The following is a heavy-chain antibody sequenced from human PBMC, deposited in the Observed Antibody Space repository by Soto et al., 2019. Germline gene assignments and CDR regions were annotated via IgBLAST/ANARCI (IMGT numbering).Heavy chain of an antibody. CDR3: ARWGGYCSGGSCYWFDP. Sequence: PSETLSLTCTVSGDSISTNYCSWIRKPPWKAREWIGYIHSSAITNYNPTLQSRVTIAVETSKNQSTLGLSSVTAADTAVYFCARWGGYCSGGSCYWFDPWGPGTLVTV. CDR2: IHSSAIT. CDR1: GDSISTNY. D-gene: IGHD2-15*01. J-gene: IGHJ5*02. V-gene: IGHV4-59*01.